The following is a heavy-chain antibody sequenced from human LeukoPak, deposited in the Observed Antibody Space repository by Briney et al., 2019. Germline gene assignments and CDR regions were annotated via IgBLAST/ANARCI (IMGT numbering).Heavy chain of an antibody. J-gene: IGHJ4*02. CDR3: ARELMQSSGYRTSDY. CDR2: IYSGGST. CDR1: GFTVDSNY. Sequence: PGGSLRLSCAASGFTVDSNYMGWVRQAPGKGLEWVSAIYSGGSTYYADSVKGRFTISRHNSQNTLYLQMNSLRPEDTAVYYCARELMQSSGYRTSDYWGQGTLVTVSS. V-gene: IGHV3-53*04. D-gene: IGHD6-19*01.